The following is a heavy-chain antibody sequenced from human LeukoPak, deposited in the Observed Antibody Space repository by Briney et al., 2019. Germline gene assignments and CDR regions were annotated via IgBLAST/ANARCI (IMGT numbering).Heavy chain of an antibody. Sequence: ASVTVSCKVSGYTLTELSMHWVRQAPGIGLEWMGGFDPEDGETIYAQKFQGRVTMTEDTSTDTAYMELSSLRSEDTAVYYCATDILTGYYPLDYWGQGTLVTVSS. J-gene: IGHJ4*02. CDR1: GYTLTELS. CDR3: ATDILTGYYPLDY. V-gene: IGHV1-24*01. D-gene: IGHD3-9*01. CDR2: FDPEDGET.